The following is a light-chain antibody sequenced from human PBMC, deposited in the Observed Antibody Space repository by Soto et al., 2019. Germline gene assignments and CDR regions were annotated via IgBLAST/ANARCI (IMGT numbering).Light chain of an antibody. J-gene: IGLJ2*01. Sequence: SYELTQPPSASVAPGQTARITCGGNKIGSKSVHWYQQKPGQAPVLVVYDDSDRPSGIPERFSGSNSGNTATLTISRVEAGDEADYYCQVWDSSSDHVVFGGGTKVTVL. CDR1: KIGSKS. CDR2: DDS. CDR3: QVWDSSSDHVV. V-gene: IGLV3-21*02.